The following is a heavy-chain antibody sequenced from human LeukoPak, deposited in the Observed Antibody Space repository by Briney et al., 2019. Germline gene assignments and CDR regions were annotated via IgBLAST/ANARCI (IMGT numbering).Heavy chain of an antibody. CDR1: GGTFSSYA. CDR2: IIPIFGTA. CDR3: ARDSGSYGTFDY. J-gene: IGHJ4*02. V-gene: IGHV1-69*13. Sequence: ASVKVSCKASGGTFSSYAISWVRQAPGQGHEWMGGIIPIFGTANYAQKFQGRVTITADESTSTAYMELSSLRSEDTAVYYCARDSGSYGTFDYWGQGTLVTVSS. D-gene: IGHD1-26*01.